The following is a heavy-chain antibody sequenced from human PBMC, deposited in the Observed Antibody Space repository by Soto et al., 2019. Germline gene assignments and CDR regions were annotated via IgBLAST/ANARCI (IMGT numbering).Heavy chain of an antibody. CDR2: IYYSGST. J-gene: IGHJ6*02. V-gene: IGHV4-59*01. D-gene: IGHD1-1*01. CDR1: GGSISSYY. Sequence: PSETLSLTCTVSGGSISSYYWSWIRQPPGKGLEWIGYIYYSGSTNYNPSLKSRVTISVDTSKNQFSLKMSSVTAADTAVYYCARVLNLGSLRRYYYYYGMDVCAHGTTVTVSS. CDR3: ARVLNLGSLRRYYYYYGMDV.